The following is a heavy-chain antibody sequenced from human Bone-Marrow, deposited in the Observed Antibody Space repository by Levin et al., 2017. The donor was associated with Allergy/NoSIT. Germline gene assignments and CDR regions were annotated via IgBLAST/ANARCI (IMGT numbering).Heavy chain of an antibody. D-gene: IGHD2-2*01. V-gene: IGHV3-23*01. CDR2: ISGSGGST. CDR3: AKGGGYCRSTSCEAADYYYYYMDV. CDR1: GFTFSSYA. J-gene: IGHJ6*03. Sequence: GGSLRLSCAASGFTFSSYAMSWVRQAPGKGLEWVSAISGSGGSTYYADSVKGRFTISRDTSKNTLYLQMNSLRAEDTTVYYCAKGGGYCRSTSCEAADYYYYYMDVWGKGTTVTVSS.